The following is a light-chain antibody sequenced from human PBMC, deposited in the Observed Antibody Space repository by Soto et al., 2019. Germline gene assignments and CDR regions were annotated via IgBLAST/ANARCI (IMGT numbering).Light chain of an antibody. J-gene: IGKJ1*01. Sequence: EIVLTQSPGTLSLSPGERATLSCRASQSVSSSYLAWYQQKPGQAPKLLIYGASSSATGIPDRFSGSGSGTDFTVTISRLEPEDFAVYYCQQYCSSRWTFGQGTKVEIK. CDR1: QSVSSSY. CDR3: QQYCSSRWT. CDR2: GAS. V-gene: IGKV3-20*01.